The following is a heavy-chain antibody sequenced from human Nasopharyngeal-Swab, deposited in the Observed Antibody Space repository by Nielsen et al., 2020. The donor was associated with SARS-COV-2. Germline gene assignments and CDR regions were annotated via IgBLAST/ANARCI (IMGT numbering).Heavy chain of an antibody. CDR1: GFTFSSYS. CDR3: AREETRYCSSTSCYYMDV. J-gene: IGHJ6*03. V-gene: IGHV3-21*01. Sequence: GGSLRLSCAASGFTFSSYSMNWVRQATGKGLEWVSSISSSSSYIYYADSVKGRFTISRDNAKNSLYLQMNSLRAEDTAVYYCAREETRYCSSTSCYYMDVWGKGTTVTVSS. D-gene: IGHD2-2*01. CDR2: ISSSSSYI.